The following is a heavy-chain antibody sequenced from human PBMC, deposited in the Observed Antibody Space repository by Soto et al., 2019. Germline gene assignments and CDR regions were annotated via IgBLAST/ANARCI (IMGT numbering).Heavy chain of an antibody. V-gene: IGHV3-21*04. J-gene: IGHJ4*02. CDR2: ISSSSSYI. CDR1: GFTFSSYS. CDR3: ARESQNGDYEN. Sequence: GGSLRLSCAASGFTFSSYSMNWVRQAPGKGLEWVSSISSSSSYIYYVDSVKGRFTISRDNAKNSLYLQMNSLRAEDTAVYYCARESQNGDYENWGQGTLVTVSS. D-gene: IGHD4-17*01.